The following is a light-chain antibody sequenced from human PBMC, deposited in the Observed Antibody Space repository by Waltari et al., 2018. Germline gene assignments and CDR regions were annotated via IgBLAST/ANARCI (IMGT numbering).Light chain of an antibody. CDR1: QSISNW. CDR3: QQYNSYSLLT. V-gene: IGKV1-5*03. J-gene: IGKJ4*01. CDR2: KAS. Sequence: DIQMTQSPSTLSASVGYRVTITCRASQSISNWFAWYQQKPGKAPKLLIYKASTLESGVPSRFSGSGSGTEFTLTISSLQPDDFATYYCQQYNSYSLLTFGGGTKVEIK.